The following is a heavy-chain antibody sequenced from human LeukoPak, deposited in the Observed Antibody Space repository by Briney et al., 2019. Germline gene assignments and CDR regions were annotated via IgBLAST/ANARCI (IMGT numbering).Heavy chain of an antibody. CDR2: INPNSGGT. CDR1: GYTFTGYY. J-gene: IGHJ4*02. V-gene: IGHV1-2*06. D-gene: IGHD6-6*01. CDR3: ARVWYSSSSERAGDY. Sequence: ASVKVSCKASGYTFTGYYMHWVRQAPGQGLEWMGRINPNSGGTTYAQNFQGRVTMARDTSISTAYMELSRLRSDDTAVYYWARVWYSSSSERAGDYWGQGTLVTVSS.